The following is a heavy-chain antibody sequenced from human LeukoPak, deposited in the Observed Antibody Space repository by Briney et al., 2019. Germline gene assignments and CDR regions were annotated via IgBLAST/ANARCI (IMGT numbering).Heavy chain of an antibody. CDR1: GFTFSTFS. CDR3: AKFSGYELEGIKIDY. V-gene: IGHV3-23*01. D-gene: IGHD5-12*01. CDR2: ISASGDNT. Sequence: PGGSLRLSCAASGFTFSTFSLSWVRQAPAKGLEWASGISASGDNTFYADSVKGRFTLARDNSKRIFYLHMDSLRADDAAVYYCAKFSGYELEGIKIDYWSQGTLVTVSS. J-gene: IGHJ4*02.